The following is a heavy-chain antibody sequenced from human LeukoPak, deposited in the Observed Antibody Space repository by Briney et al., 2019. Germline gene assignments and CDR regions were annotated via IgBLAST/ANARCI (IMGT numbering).Heavy chain of an antibody. CDR2: IGSDRCYI. J-gene: IGHJ4*02. Sequence: GGSLRLSCEASGFAFSAYNMNWVRQAPGKGLEWVSSIGSDRCYIQYAVTVKGRFSIYRDSTNILLFLEMRSLRIEDTAVHLCTRDCDYSSTTATFDHWGQGNLVTIPS. V-gene: IGHV3-21*01. CDR1: GFAFSAYN. D-gene: IGHD6-19*01. CDR3: TRDCDYSSTTATFDH.